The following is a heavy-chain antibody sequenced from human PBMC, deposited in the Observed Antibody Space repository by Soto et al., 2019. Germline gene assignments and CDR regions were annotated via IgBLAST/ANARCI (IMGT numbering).Heavy chain of an antibody. Sequence: QVQLQQWGAGLLKPSETLSLTCAVYGGSFSGYYWSWIRQPPGKGLEWIGEINHSGSTNYNPSLTSRVTISVDTSKNQFSLKLSSVTAADTAVYYCARGRRITIQRNTDWLPKIGGYDYWGQGTLVTVSS. CDR1: GGSFSGYY. CDR2: INHSGST. J-gene: IGHJ4*02. V-gene: IGHV4-34*01. D-gene: IGHD3-3*01. CDR3: ARGRRITIQRNTDWLPKIGGYDY.